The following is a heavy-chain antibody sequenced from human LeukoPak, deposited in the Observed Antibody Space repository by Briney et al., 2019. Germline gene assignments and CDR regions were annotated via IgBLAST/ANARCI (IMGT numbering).Heavy chain of an antibody. D-gene: IGHD6-6*01. J-gene: IGHJ5*02. CDR1: GYTFTSYD. Sequence: ASVKASCKASGYTFTSYDINWVRQATGQGLEWMGWMNPNSGNTGYAQKFQGRVTMTRNTSISTAYMELSSLRSEDTAVYYCARGRRRGYSSSTYNWFDPWGQGTLVTVSS. CDR3: ARGRRRGYSSSTYNWFDP. V-gene: IGHV1-8*01. CDR2: MNPNSGNT.